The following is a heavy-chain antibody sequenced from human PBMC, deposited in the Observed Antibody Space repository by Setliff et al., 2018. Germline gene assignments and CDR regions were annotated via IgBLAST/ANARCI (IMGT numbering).Heavy chain of an antibody. Sequence: ASVKVSCKTSGYTFTTYAINWVRQAPGQGLEWMGWINTNTGNPTYAQDFTGRFVFSLDTSVSTAYLQISSLKAEDTGVYYCARASRYGTIKYRGDYYMDVWGKGTTVTVSS. CDR1: GYTFTTYA. J-gene: IGHJ6*03. CDR3: ARASRYGTIKYRGDYYMDV. CDR2: INTNTGNP. D-gene: IGHD5-12*01. V-gene: IGHV7-4-1*02.